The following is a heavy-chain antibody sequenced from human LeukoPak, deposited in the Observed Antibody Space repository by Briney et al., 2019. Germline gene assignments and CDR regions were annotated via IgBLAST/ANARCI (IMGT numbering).Heavy chain of an antibody. Sequence: GGSLRLSCAASGFTFSSYWMSWVRQAPGKGLEWVTNIKQDGSAKYYMDSVKGRFTIFRDSAKNSLYLQMNSLRAEDTAVYYCAKIYCTSTDCYYDYWGHGTLVTVSS. V-gene: IGHV3-7*01. CDR1: GFTFSSYW. CDR2: IKQDGSAK. J-gene: IGHJ4*03. CDR3: AKIYCTSTDCYYDY. D-gene: IGHD2-2*01.